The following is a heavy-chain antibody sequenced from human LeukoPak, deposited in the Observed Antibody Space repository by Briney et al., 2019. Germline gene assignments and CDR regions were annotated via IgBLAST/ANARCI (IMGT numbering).Heavy chain of an antibody. CDR1: GFTFSSYW. Sequence: GGSLRLSCAASGFTFSSYWMHWVRQAPGKGLVWVSRINSDGSSTSYADSAKGRFTISRDNAKNTLYLQMNSLRAEDTAVYYCAREESEMATILVYYYYYGMDVWGQGTTVTVSS. CDR2: INSDGSST. CDR3: AREESEMATILVYYYYYGMDV. J-gene: IGHJ6*02. V-gene: IGHV3-74*01. D-gene: IGHD5-24*01.